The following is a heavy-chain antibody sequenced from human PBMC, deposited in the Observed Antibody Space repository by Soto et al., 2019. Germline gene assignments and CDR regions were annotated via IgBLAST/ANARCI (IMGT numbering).Heavy chain of an antibody. CDR1: GYTFTSYG. CDR3: ARDPLAYCGGDCYPHFDY. CDR2: ISAYNGNT. V-gene: IGHV1-18*01. D-gene: IGHD2-21*01. J-gene: IGHJ4*02. Sequence: QVPLVQSGAEVKKPGASVKVSCKASGYTFTSYGISWVRQAPGQGLEWMGWISAYNGNTNYAQKLQGRVTMTTDTSTSTAYMELRSLRSDDTAVYYCARDPLAYCGGDCYPHFDYWGQGTLVTVSS.